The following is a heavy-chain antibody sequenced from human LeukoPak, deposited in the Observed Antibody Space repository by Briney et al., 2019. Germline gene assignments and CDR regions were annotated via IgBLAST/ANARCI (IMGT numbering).Heavy chain of an antibody. V-gene: IGHV1-3*01. CDR3: ARTHIVVVPAPDYGMDV. D-gene: IGHD2-2*01. CDR2: INAGNGDT. J-gene: IGHJ6*02. Sequence: ASVKVSCKASGYTFTSYAMNWVRQAPGQRLEWMGWINAGNGDTKYSQKFQGRVTITRDTSASTAYMELSSLRSEDTALYYCARTHIVVVPAPDYGMDVWGQGTTVTVSS. CDR1: GYTFTSYA.